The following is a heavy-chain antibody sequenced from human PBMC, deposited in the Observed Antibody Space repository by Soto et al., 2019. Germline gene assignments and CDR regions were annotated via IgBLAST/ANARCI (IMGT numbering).Heavy chain of an antibody. CDR3: ATTRAGVATSRADY. J-gene: IGHJ4*02. Sequence: GGSLRLSCAASGFTFSSYAMSWVRQAPGKGLEWVSAISGSGGSTYYADSVKGRFTISRDNSKNTLYLQMNSLRAEDTAVYYCATTRAGVATSRADYWGQGTLVTVSS. CDR2: ISGSGGST. D-gene: IGHD5-12*01. CDR1: GFTFSSYA. V-gene: IGHV3-23*01.